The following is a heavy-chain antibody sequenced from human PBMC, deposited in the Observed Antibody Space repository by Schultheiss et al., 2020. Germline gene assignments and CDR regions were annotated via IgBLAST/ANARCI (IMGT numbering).Heavy chain of an antibody. Sequence: GSLRLSCAASGFTFSDYYMSWIRQAPGKGLEWVGYIYYSGSTNYNPSLKSRVTISVDTSKNQFSLKLSSVTAADTAVYYCARGQWLYYYYGMDVWGQGTTVTVSS. J-gene: IGHJ6*02. V-gene: IGHV4-59*08. CDR2: IYYSGST. CDR1: GFTFSDYY. CDR3: ARGQWLYYYYGMDV. D-gene: IGHD6-19*01.